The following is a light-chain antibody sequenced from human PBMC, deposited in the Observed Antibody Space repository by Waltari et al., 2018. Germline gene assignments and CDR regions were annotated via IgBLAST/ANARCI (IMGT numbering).Light chain of an antibody. V-gene: IGLV2-14*03. CDR1: SSDVGGYNF. J-gene: IGLJ1*01. Sequence: QSALTQPASVSGSPGQSITISCTGTSSDVGGYNFVSWYQQHPGKVPKLIIYDVTNRPSGVSKRVSGSKSGNTASLTISGLQADDEADYYCSSYTTSSTYVFGTGTKVTVL. CDR3: SSYTTSSTYV. CDR2: DVT.